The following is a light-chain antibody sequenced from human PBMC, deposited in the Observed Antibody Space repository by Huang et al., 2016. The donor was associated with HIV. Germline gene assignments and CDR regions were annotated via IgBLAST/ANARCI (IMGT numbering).Light chain of an antibody. J-gene: IGKJ2*01. CDR3: QQYNNWPYT. V-gene: IGKV3-15*01. CDR2: GAS. CDR1: QSVGSK. Sequence: DTVMTQTPATLSVSPGARATLSCSASQSVGSKLAWFQQKPGQAPRLLIHGASTRSTVIPARFSDSGSGTECTLTISSLQSEDFAVYYCQQYNNWPYTFGQGTKLEIK.